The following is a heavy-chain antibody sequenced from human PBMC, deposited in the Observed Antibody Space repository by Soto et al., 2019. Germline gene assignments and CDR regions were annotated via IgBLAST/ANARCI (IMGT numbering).Heavy chain of an antibody. Sequence: HPGGSLRLSCAASGFTFSSYAMSWVRQAPGKWLEWVSAISGSGGSTYYADSVKGRFTISRDNSKNTLYLQMNSLRAEDTAVYYCAKEEKDTAMALYYYYYYGMDVWGQGXTVTVSS. J-gene: IGHJ6*02. CDR2: ISGSGGST. CDR1: GFTFSSYA. V-gene: IGHV3-23*01. CDR3: AKEEKDTAMALYYYYYYGMDV. D-gene: IGHD5-18*01.